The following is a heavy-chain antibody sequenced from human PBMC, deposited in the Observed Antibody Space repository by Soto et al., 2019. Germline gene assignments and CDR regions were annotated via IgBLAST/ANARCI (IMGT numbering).Heavy chain of an antibody. CDR2: IWYDGSNK. J-gene: IGHJ4*02. CDR1: GFTFSSYG. Sequence: QVQLVESGGGVVQPGRSLRLSCAASGFTFSSYGMHWVRQAPGKGLEWVAVIWYDGSNKYYADSVKGRFTISRDNSKNTLYLQMNSLRAEDTAVYYCARDRGGSYYYGLDYYFDYWGQGTLVTVSS. V-gene: IGHV3-33*01. CDR3: ARDRGGSYYYGLDYYFDY. D-gene: IGHD3-10*01.